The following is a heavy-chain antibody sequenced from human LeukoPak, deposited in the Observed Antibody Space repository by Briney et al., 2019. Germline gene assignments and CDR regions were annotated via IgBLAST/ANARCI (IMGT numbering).Heavy chain of an antibody. Sequence: PSETLSLTCTVSGGPISSYYWNWIRQPPGKGLEWIGYINYIRTTDYNPSLKSRVTISLDTSKNRFSLKLSSVTAADTAMYYCARSYSSSDHYYYYGMDVWGQGTTVTVSS. CDR2: INYIRTT. CDR3: ARSYSSSDHYYYYGMDV. D-gene: IGHD6-13*01. CDR1: GGPISSYY. V-gene: IGHV4-59*08. J-gene: IGHJ6*02.